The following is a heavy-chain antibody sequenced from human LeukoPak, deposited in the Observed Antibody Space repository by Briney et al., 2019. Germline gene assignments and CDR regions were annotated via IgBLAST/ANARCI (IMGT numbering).Heavy chain of an antibody. V-gene: IGHV1-8*01. CDR1: GYIFTNYD. J-gene: IGHJ4*02. Sequence: GASVKVSCKASGYIFTNYDIMWVRQATGQGPEWMGWMNSNSGNTGYAQKFQGRVTMTRDTSINTAYMELHSLTSEDTAVYYCARGRGGTVVRGYLDYWGQGTLVTVSS. CDR2: MNSNSGNT. CDR3: ARGRGGTVVRGYLDY. D-gene: IGHD3-10*01.